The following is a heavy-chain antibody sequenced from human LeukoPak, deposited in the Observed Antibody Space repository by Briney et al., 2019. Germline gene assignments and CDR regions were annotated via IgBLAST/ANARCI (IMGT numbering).Heavy chain of an antibody. CDR3: ARGGGGATTYFDY. V-gene: IGHV1-69*05. CDR1: GGTFSSYA. CDR2: IIPIFGTA. Sequence: SVKVSCKASGGTFSSYAIIWVRQAPGQGLEWMGGIIPIFGTANYAQKFQGRVTITTDESTSTAYMELSSLRSEDTAVYYCARGGGGATTYFDYWGQGTLVTVSS. D-gene: IGHD1-26*01. J-gene: IGHJ4*02.